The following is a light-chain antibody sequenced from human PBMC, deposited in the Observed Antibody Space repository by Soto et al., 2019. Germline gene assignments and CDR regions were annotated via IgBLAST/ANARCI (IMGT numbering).Light chain of an antibody. J-gene: IGLJ2*01. CDR1: SSNIGSNT. Sequence: QSVLTQPPSASGTPGQRVTISCSGSSSNIGSNTVNWYQQVPGTAPKLLIYSNNQRPSGVPDRFSGSKSGTSASLAISGLQSEDEADYYCAAWDDSLHGPVFGGGTKLTVL. V-gene: IGLV1-44*01. CDR2: SNN. CDR3: AAWDDSLHGPV.